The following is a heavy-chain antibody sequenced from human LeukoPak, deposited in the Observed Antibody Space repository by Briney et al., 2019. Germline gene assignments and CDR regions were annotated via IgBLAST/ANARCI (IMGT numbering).Heavy chain of an antibody. J-gene: IGHJ4*02. V-gene: IGHV3-20*04. CDR1: GFNFDDYG. Sequence: PGGPLRLSCAASGFNFDDYGMSWVRHAPGMGLEWVSGINWNGGSTGYADSVKGRFTISRDNAKSTLYLQMNSLRAEDTAVYYCARGLASKEDYWGQGTLVTVSS. CDR2: INWNGGST. CDR3: ARGLASKEDY. D-gene: IGHD6-19*01.